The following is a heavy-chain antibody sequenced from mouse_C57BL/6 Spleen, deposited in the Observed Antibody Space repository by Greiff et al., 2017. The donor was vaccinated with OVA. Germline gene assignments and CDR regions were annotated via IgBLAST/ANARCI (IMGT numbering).Heavy chain of an antibody. V-gene: IGHV5-4*01. Sequence: EVKLMESGGGLVKPGGSLKLSCAASGFTFSSYAMSWVRQTPEKRLEWVATISDGGSYTYYPDNVKGRFTISRDNAKNNLYLQMSHLKSEDTAMYYCARDQNYYGSSSFDYWGQGTTLTVSS. D-gene: IGHD1-1*01. J-gene: IGHJ2*01. CDR3: ARDQNYYGSSSFDY. CDR2: ISDGGSYT. CDR1: GFTFSSYA.